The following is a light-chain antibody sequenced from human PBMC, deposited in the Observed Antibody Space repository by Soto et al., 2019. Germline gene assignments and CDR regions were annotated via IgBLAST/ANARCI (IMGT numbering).Light chain of an antibody. CDR1: QTISSW. CDR2: KAS. CDR3: QHYNSYSEA. V-gene: IGKV1-5*03. Sequence: DIQMTQSPSTLSGSVGDRVTITCRASQTISSWLAWYQQKPGKAPKLLIYKASTLKSGVPSRFSGSGSGTEFTLTISSLQPDDFATSYCQHYNSYSEAFGQGTKLEL. J-gene: IGKJ1*01.